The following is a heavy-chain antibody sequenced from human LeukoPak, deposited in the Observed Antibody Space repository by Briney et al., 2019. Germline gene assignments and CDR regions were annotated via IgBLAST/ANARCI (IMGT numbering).Heavy chain of an antibody. Sequence: PGGPLRLSCAASGFTFSSYVMNWVRQAPRKGLHWVSYISSIGCTIYYADSVKSRFTISRDNAKNSLYLQMNSLRAEDTAVYYCASLGYYYGSGSYLEVNSWYYFDYWGQGTLVTVSS. CDR1: GFTFSSYV. CDR2: ISSIGCTI. V-gene: IGHV3-48*03. D-gene: IGHD3-10*01. J-gene: IGHJ4*02. CDR3: ASLGYYYGSGSYLEVNSWYYFDY.